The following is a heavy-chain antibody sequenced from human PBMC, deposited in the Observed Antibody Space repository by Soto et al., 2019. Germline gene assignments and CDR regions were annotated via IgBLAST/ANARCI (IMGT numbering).Heavy chain of an antibody. J-gene: IGHJ4*02. CDR3: SRDPPAYHSAFDS. D-gene: IGHD4-4*01. Sequence: SQTLSLTCAISGDSVSNNGAAWNWIRQSPSRGLEWLGRTYYRSRWHTDYAVSMKSRITITPDTSKNQFPLQVNSVTPEDTALYYCSRDPPAYHSAFDSWGQGTLVTVSS. V-gene: IGHV6-1*01. CDR2: TYYRSRWHT. CDR1: GDSVSNNGAA.